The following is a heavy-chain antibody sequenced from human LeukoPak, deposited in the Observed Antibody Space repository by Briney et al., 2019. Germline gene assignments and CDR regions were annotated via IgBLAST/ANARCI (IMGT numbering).Heavy chain of an antibody. CDR3: ARTRYDSAFDI. CDR1: GFSLSTSGMR. CDR2: IDWDDDK. V-gene: IGHV2-70*04. Sequence: SGPALVKPTQTLTLTCTFSGFSLSTSGMRASWIRQPPGKALEWLARIDWDDDKFYSTSLRTRLTISKDTSKNQVVLTMTNMDPVDTATSYCARTRYDSAFDIWGQGTMVTVSS. D-gene: IGHD3-3*01. J-gene: IGHJ3*02.